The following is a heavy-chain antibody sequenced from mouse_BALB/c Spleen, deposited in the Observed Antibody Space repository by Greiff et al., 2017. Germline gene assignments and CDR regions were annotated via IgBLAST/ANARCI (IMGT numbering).Heavy chain of an antibody. CDR3: ARDSYYGSSYAY. J-gene: IGHJ3*01. CDR2: ISTYYGDA. CDR1: GYTFTDYA. V-gene: IGHV1S137*01. Sequence: QVQLQQSGAELVRPGVSVKISCKGSGYTFTDYAMHWVKQSHAKSLEWIGVISTYYGDASYNQKFKGKATMTVDKSSSTAYMELARLTSEDSAIYYCARDSYYGSSYAYWGQGTLVTVSA. D-gene: IGHD1-1*01.